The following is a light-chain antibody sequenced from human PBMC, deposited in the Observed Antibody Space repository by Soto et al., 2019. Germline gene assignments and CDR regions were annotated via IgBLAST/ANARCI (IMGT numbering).Light chain of an antibody. CDR2: KAS. CDR1: QSISSW. V-gene: IGKV1-5*03. CDR3: YQHNSNSRT. Sequence: DIEMTQSPSTLSASVGDRATIACRASQSISSWLAWYQQKPGKAPKLLIYKASSLETGVPSRFSGSGSGTAFSLPISSLQPDDFATNYYYQHNSNSRTFGQGTKVEIK. J-gene: IGKJ1*01.